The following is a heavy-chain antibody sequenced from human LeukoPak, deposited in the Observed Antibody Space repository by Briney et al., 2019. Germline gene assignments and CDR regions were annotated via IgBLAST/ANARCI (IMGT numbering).Heavy chain of an antibody. D-gene: IGHD2-2*01. CDR2: ISTSSRYI. V-gene: IGHV3-21*01. CDR3: ARADCSSSTCYLRRSWFDP. Sequence: GGSLRLSCAVSGFTLSNYDMNWVRQAPGKGLEWVSSISTSSRYIYYKDSVRGRFTISRDDAKNSLYLEMNSLRAEDTAVYYCARADCSSSTCYLRRSWFDPWGQGTLVTVSS. CDR1: GFTLSNYD. J-gene: IGHJ5*02.